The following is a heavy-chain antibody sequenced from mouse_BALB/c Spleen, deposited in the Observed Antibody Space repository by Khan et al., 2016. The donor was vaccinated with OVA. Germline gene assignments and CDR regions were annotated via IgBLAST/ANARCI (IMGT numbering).Heavy chain of an antibody. CDR3: ISWSYLFAY. J-gene: IGHJ3*01. CDR2: IYPGSGST. D-gene: IGHD2-12*01. CDR1: GYTFTSYW. Sequence: LQQSGSELVRPGASVKLSCKASGYTFTSYWMHWVKQRPGQGLEWIGDIYPGSGSTYYDEKFKSKATLTVDTSSSTAYMQLSSLTSEYSSVYSFISWSYLFAYWGQGTLVTVSA. V-gene: IGHV1S22*01.